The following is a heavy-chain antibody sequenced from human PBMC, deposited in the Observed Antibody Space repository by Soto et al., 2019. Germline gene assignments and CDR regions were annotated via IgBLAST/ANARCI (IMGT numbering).Heavy chain of an antibody. CDR3: AANTVTYDAFDI. V-gene: IGHV1-69*02. CDR2: IIPILGIA. D-gene: IGHD4-17*01. CDR1: GGTFSSYT. Sequence: SLKVSCKASGGTFSSYTISWVRQAPGQGLEWMGRIIPILGIANYAQKFQGRVTITADKSTSTAYMELSSLRSEDTAVYYCAANTVTYDAFDIWGQGTMVTVSS. J-gene: IGHJ3*02.